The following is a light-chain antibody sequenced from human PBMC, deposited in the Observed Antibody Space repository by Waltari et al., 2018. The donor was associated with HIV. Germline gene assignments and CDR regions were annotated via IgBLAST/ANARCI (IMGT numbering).Light chain of an antibody. CDR1: QNVDSW. CDR2: KAS. CDR3: QQYNSDFYT. V-gene: IGKV1-5*03. Sequence: IQMTQSPSILSASVGDRVTITCRASQNVDSWLAWYQQRPGRAPKLLIYKASTLEFGVPARFSGSGSGTDFTLTINSLHPDDFATYYCQQYNSDFYTFGQ. J-gene: IGKJ2*01.